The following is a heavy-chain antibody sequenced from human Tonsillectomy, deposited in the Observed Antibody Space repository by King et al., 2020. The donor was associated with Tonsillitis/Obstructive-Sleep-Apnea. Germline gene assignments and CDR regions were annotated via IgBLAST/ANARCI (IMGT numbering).Heavy chain of an antibody. J-gene: IGHJ6*03. V-gene: IGHV3-66*01. Sequence: VQLVESGGGLVQPGGSLRLSCAASGFTVSSSYMSWGRQAPGKGLEWVSVIYSGGSTYYANSVKGRFTISRDNSKNTLYLQINSLRAEDTAVYYCARDGHNYDFWSGYSYYYYMDVWGKGTTVTVSS. D-gene: IGHD3-3*01. CDR1: GFTVSSSY. CDR2: IYSGGST. CDR3: ARDGHNYDFWSGYSYYYYMDV.